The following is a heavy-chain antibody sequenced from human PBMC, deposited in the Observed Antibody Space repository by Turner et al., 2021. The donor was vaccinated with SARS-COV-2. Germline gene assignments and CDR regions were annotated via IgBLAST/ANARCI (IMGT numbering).Heavy chain of an antibody. J-gene: IGHJ4*02. Sequence: QLVHSGGEVKKPGASVKVSCKASGYTFTGYYMHWLRQAPGQGLECMVWINTNSGGTSYAQKFQGRVTMTRDTSISTAYMELSRLRYDDTDVYSCASRQLGWRSIDYWGQGTLVTVSS. CDR2: INTNSGGT. CDR3: ASRQLGWRSIDY. D-gene: IGHD6-6*01. V-gene: IGHV1-2*02. CDR1: GYTFTGYY.